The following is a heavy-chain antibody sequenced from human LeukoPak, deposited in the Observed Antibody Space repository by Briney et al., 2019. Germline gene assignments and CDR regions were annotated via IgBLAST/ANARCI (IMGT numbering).Heavy chain of an antibody. Sequence: GESLKISCKGSGYSFTSYWIGWVRQMPGKGLEWMGIIYPGDSDTRYSPSFQGQVTISADKSISTAYLQWSSLKASDTAMYYCARQINYDFWSGYNNWLDPWGQGTLVTVSS. V-gene: IGHV5-51*01. CDR2: IYPGDSDT. CDR3: ARQINYDFWSGYNNWLDP. J-gene: IGHJ5*02. CDR1: GYSFTSYW. D-gene: IGHD3-3*01.